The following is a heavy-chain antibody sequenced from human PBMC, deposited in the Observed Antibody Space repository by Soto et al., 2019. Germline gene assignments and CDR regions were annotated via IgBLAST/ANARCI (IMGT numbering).Heavy chain of an antibody. CDR1: GFTFGDYA. V-gene: IGHV3-49*03. D-gene: IGHD2-2*01. Sequence: PGGSLRLSCTASGFTFGDYAMSWFRQAPGKGLEWVGFIRSKAYGGTTEYAASVKGRFTISRDDSKSIAYLQMNSLKTEDTAVYYCTRAVVPAAIWFDPWGQGTLVTSPQ. J-gene: IGHJ5*02. CDR2: IRSKAYGGTT. CDR3: TRAVVPAAIWFDP.